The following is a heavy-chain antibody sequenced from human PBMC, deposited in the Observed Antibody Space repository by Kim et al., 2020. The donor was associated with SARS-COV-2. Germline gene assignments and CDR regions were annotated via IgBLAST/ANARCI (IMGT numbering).Heavy chain of an antibody. Sequence: GGSLRLSCAASGFTFSSYEMNWVRQAPGKGLEWVSYISSSGSTIYYADSVKGRFTISRDNAKNSLYLQMNSLRAEDTAVYYCARYYSDEDPLDYWGQGTLVTVSS. CDR3: ARYYSDEDPLDY. D-gene: IGHD2-15*01. CDR2: ISSSGSTI. J-gene: IGHJ4*02. V-gene: IGHV3-48*03. CDR1: GFTFSSYE.